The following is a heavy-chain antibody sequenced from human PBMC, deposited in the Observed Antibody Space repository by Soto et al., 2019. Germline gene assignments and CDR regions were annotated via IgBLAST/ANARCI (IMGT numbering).Heavy chain of an antibody. V-gene: IGHV4-4*02. D-gene: IGHD3-22*01. Sequence: QVQLQESGPGLVKPSGTLSLSCAVSGGSISSPNWWGWVRQPPGKGLEWIGEVFHSGSTNNNPSLKSRVTMSVDKSKNQFSRILTSVTAADTAVYYCARALGSSGFHGWLDPWGQGTLVTVSS. J-gene: IGHJ5*02. CDR3: ARALGSSGFHGWLDP. CDR2: VFHSGST. CDR1: GGSISSPNW.